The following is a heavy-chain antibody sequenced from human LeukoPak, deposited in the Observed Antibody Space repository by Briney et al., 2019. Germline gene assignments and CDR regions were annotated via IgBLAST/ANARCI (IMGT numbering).Heavy chain of an antibody. Sequence: PGGSLRLSCAASGNYWMHWVRQAPGKGLVWVSHVNSDGSWTSHGDSVKGRFTISKDNAKNTVYLQMNNLRTEDTAVYYCVSFYETNWGRGTLVTVSS. CDR1: GNYW. D-gene: IGHD2-2*01. V-gene: IGHV3-74*01. CDR3: VSFYETN. J-gene: IGHJ4*02. CDR2: VNSDGSWT.